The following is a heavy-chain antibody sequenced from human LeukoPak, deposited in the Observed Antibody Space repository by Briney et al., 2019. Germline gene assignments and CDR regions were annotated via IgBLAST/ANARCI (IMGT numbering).Heavy chain of an antibody. V-gene: IGHV3-21*04. D-gene: IGHD5-24*01. CDR2: INNVGSHI. Sequence: GGSLRLSCAASGFTFSSSAMNWVRQAPGKGLEWVSSINNVGSHIYYADSVKGRFTISRDNAKNSLYLQMNSLRAEDTAVYYCANLRGGYVFDAFDIWGQGTMVTVSS. CDR1: GFTFSSSA. J-gene: IGHJ3*02. CDR3: ANLRGGYVFDAFDI.